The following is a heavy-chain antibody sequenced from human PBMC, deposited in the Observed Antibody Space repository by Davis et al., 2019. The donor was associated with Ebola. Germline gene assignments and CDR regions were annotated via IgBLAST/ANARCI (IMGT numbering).Heavy chain of an antibody. D-gene: IGHD3-10*01. J-gene: IGHJ6*02. Sequence: ETLSLTCTVSRGSINTYYWSWVRQAPGKRLEWVSVIYNDGRTYHADSVKDRVTISRDNSKNTLFLEMNTLRAEDTAVYYCAKAGGSGFSYSGMDVWGQGTTVTVSS. CDR1: RGSINTYY. CDR2: IYNDGRT. CDR3: AKAGGSGFSYSGMDV. V-gene: IGHV3-66*01.